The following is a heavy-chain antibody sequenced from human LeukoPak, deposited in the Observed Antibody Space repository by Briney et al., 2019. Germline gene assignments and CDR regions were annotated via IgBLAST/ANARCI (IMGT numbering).Heavy chain of an antibody. J-gene: IGHJ4*02. CDR1: GLTFRDAW. CDR3: AAGKGFSGYDLDY. V-gene: IGHV3-15*01. Sequence: GGSLRLSCVVSGLTFRDAWMSWVRQAPGKGLEWVGRIKTQVDGGTADSATAVKGRFTISRDDSTQTLYLQMNRLKIEDTALYYCAAGKGFSGYDLDYWGQGTLVTVSS. CDR2: IKTQVDGGTA. D-gene: IGHD5-12*01.